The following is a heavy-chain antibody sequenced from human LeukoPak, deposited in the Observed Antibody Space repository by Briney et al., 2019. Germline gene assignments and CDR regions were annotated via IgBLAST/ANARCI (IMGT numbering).Heavy chain of an antibody. CDR3: ARTFRRGGYYYYMDV. J-gene: IGHJ6*03. V-gene: IGHV1-46*01. Sequence: GASVKVSCKASGYTFTSYYMHWVRQAPGQGLEWMGISNPSGGSTSYAQKFQGRVTMTRDMSTSTVYMELSSLRSEDTAVYYCARTFRRGGYYYYMDVWGKGTTVTVSS. D-gene: IGHD3-10*01. CDR2: SNPSGGST. CDR1: GYTFTSYY.